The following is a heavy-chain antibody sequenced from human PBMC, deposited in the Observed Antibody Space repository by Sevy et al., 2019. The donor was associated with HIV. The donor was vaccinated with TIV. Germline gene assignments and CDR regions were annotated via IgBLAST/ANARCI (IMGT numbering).Heavy chain of an antibody. J-gene: IGHJ4*02. D-gene: IGHD3-10*01. V-gene: IGHV1-2*02. Sequence: ASVKVSCKASGYYFTGYYVHWVRQAPGQGLEWMGWINPNGGCTNIGQKFHGRVTMSRDTSITTAYMELIRLRSNDTGVYYCARSVYGSGTYLNDYWGQGTLVTVSS. CDR3: ARSVYGSGTYLNDY. CDR2: INPNGGCT. CDR1: GYYFTGYY.